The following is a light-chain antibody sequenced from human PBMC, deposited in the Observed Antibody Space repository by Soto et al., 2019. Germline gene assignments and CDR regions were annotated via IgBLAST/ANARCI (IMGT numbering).Light chain of an antibody. V-gene: IGKV3-15*01. CDR1: QCVISN. CDR3: QQYHKLPLT. Sequence: EIVMTQSPATLDVSPGERAPLSCRASQCVISNFAWYQHKPGQAPMLLIYRASTRATGVPARFSGSGSGTEFTLMISSHKSEYYAVYYWQQYHKLPLTFGGAIKAEI. CDR2: RAS. J-gene: IGKJ4*01.